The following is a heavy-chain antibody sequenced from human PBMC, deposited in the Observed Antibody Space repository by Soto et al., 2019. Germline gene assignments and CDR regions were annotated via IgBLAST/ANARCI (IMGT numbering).Heavy chain of an antibody. Sequence: EVQLLESGGGLVQPGGSLRLSCAASGFTLSSYVMSWVRQAPGKGLEWVSAISGSGGSTYYADSVKGRFTISRDNSKNTLDLQMNSLRAEDTAVYYCARPTTVIYFDYWGQGTLVTVSS. CDR1: GFTLSSYV. D-gene: IGHD4-17*01. J-gene: IGHJ4*02. V-gene: IGHV3-23*01. CDR3: ARPTTVIYFDY. CDR2: ISGSGGST.